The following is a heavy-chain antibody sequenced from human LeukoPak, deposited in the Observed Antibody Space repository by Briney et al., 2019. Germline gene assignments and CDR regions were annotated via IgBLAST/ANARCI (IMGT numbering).Heavy chain of an antibody. D-gene: IGHD4-11*01. CDR3: ARDPSRLRGYSNFDY. CDR1: GFTFSSYA. J-gene: IGHJ4*02. CDR2: ISYDGSNK. V-gene: IGHV3-30*04. Sequence: GGSLRLSCAASGFTFSSYAMHWVRQAPGKGLGWVAVISYDGSNKYYADSVKGRFTISRDNSKNTLYLQMNSLRAEDTAVYYCARDPSRLRGYSNFDYWGQGTLVTVSS.